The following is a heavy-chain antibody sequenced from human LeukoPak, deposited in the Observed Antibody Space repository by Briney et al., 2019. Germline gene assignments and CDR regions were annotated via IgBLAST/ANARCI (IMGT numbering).Heavy chain of an antibody. CDR2: IYYTESI. D-gene: IGHD3-10*01. V-gene: IGHV4-39*01. Sequence: SETLSLTCTVSGDSVSSSSYYWGWLRQPPGKGLQWIGSIYYTESIYYNPSLKSRLTISLDTSKNPLSLKLSSVTAADSAVYYCAASYGSGSYWDYWGQGTLVTVSS. J-gene: IGHJ4*02. CDR1: GDSVSSSSYY. CDR3: AASYGSGSYWDY.